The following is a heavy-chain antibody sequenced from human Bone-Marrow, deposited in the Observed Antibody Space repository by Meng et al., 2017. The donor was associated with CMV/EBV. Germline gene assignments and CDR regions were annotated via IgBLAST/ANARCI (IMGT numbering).Heavy chain of an antibody. D-gene: IGHD2-21*01. CDR1: FTGYY. J-gene: IGHJ5*02. CDR3: AREAYCGGDCYSGNNWFDP. V-gene: IGHV1-2*02. CDR2: VNPNSGGT. Sequence: FTGYYMHWVRQAPGQGLEWMGWVNPNSGGTNYAQKFQGRVTMTRDTSISTAYMELSRLRSDDTAVYYCAREAYCGGDCYSGNNWFDPWGQGTLVTVSS.